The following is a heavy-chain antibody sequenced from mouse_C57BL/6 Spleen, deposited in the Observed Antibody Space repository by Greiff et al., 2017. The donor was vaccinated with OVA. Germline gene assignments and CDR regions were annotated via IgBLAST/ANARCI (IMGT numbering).Heavy chain of an antibody. CDR3: AMAYYSNSCAY. D-gene: IGHD2-5*01. V-gene: IGHV1-74*01. Sequence: VQLQQPGAELVKPGASVKVSCKASGYTFTSYWMHWVKQRPGQGLEWIGRIHPSDSDTNYNQKFTGKVTLSVDKSSSTAYMQLSSHTSEDSSVYYCAMAYYSNSCAYWGQGTLVTVSA. CDR1: GYTFTSYW. J-gene: IGHJ3*01. CDR2: IHPSDSDT.